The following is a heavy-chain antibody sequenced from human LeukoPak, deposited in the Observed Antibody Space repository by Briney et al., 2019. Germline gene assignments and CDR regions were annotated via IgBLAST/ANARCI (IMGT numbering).Heavy chain of an antibody. CDR1: GGSISSYY. Sequence: PSETLSLTCTVSGGSISSYYWSWIRQPPGKGLEWVGYIYYSGSTNYNPSLKSRVTISVDTSKNQFSLKLSSVTAADTAVYYCARHEGATDYWGQGTLVTVSS. D-gene: IGHD1-26*01. J-gene: IGHJ4*02. CDR2: IYYSGST. V-gene: IGHV4-59*08. CDR3: ARHEGATDY.